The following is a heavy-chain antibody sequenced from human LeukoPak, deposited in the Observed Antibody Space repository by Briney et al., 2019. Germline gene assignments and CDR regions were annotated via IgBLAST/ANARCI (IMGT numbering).Heavy chain of an antibody. J-gene: IGHJ4*02. CDR3: ARGRTQQLTTGYFDY. Sequence: SESLSLTCAVYGGSFSGYYWSWIRQPPGKGLEWIGEINHSGSTNYNPSLKSRVTISVDTSKNQFSLKLSSVTAADTAVYYCARGRTQQLTTGYFDYWGQGTLVTVSS. CDR1: GGSFSGYY. CDR2: INHSGST. V-gene: IGHV4-34*01. D-gene: IGHD6-13*01.